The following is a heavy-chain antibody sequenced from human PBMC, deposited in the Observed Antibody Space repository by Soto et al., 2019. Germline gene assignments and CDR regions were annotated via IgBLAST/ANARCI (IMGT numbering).Heavy chain of an antibody. D-gene: IGHD3-22*01. Sequence: GGSLRLSCAASGFRFSSYGMHWVRQAPGKGLECVTFIWHDGSYKYYGESVKGRFTIARDNSKNRLYLQMNSLRVEDTAVYYCAREAKYYYDSSGSNGMDVWGQGTTVTVYS. V-gene: IGHV3-33*01. CDR1: GFRFSSYG. J-gene: IGHJ6*02. CDR3: AREAKYYYDSSGSNGMDV. CDR2: IWHDGSYK.